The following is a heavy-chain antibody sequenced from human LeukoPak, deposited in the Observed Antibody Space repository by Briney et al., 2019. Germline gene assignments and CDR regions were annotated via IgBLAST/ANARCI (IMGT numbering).Heavy chain of an antibody. CDR2: ITSSGSTI. D-gene: IGHD1-26*01. Sequence: PGGSLRLSCAASGFTFSSYEMNWVRQAPGEGLEWVSYITSSGSTIYYADSVKGRFTISRDNAKNSLYLQMNSLRAEDTAVYYCARDWEYSGSYYFDYWGQGTLVTVSS. J-gene: IGHJ4*02. CDR1: GFTFSSYE. V-gene: IGHV3-48*03. CDR3: ARDWEYSGSYYFDY.